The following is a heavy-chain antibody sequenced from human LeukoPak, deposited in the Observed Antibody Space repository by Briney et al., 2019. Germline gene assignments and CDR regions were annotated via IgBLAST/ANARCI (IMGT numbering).Heavy chain of an antibody. CDR1: GFTFSRYW. CDR3: ARGGGLDV. J-gene: IGHJ6*02. Sequence: GGSLRLSCAASGFTFSRYWLSWVRQAPGKGLEWVANIKQDGSEKEHVDSVKGRFTISRDNAKNSLYLQMSNLRAEDTAVYFCARGGGLDVWGQGATVTVSS. D-gene: IGHD3-16*01. V-gene: IGHV3-7*03. CDR2: IKQDGSEK.